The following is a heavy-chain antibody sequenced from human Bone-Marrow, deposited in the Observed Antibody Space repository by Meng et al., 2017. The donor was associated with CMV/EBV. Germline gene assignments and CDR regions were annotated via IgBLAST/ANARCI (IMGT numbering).Heavy chain of an antibody. CDR2: IRSKAYGGTT. CDR3: ARDRFFGVCFD. V-gene: IGHV3-49*04. Sequence: GESLKISCTASGFTFGDYAMSWVRQAPGKGLEWVGFIRSKAYGGTTEYAASVKGRFTISRDNSKNTLYLQMNSLRAEDTSVYYCARDRFFGVCFDWGQGTLVTVSS. D-gene: IGHD3-3*01. J-gene: IGHJ4*02. CDR1: GFTFGDYA.